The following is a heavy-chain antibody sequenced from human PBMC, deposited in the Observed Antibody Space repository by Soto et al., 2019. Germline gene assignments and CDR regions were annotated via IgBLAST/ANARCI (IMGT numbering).Heavy chain of an antibody. CDR3: AREIYEGAFMGMDV. CDR2: IWYDGSNK. Sequence: QVQLVESGGGVVQPGRSLRLSCAASGFTFSSYGMHWVRQAPGKGLEWVAVIWYDGSNKYYADSVKGRFTISRDNSKNTLYLQMNSLRAEDMAVYYCAREIYEGAFMGMDVWGQGTTVTVSS. V-gene: IGHV3-33*01. CDR1: GFTFSSYG. D-gene: IGHD3-16*01. J-gene: IGHJ6*02.